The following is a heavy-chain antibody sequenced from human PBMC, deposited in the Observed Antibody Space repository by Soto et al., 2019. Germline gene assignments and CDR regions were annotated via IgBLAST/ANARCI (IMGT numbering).Heavy chain of an antibody. CDR1: GGSISSSSYY. V-gene: IGHV4-39*01. CDR2: IYYSGST. CDR3: ARRADGNLDY. Sequence: SETLSLTCSVSGGSISSSSYYWGWIRQPPGKRLEWIGSIYYSGSTYYNPSLRSRVTISVDTSKNQFSLKLSSVTAADTAVYYCARRADGNLDYWGQGTLVTVSS. J-gene: IGHJ4*02. D-gene: IGHD4-17*01.